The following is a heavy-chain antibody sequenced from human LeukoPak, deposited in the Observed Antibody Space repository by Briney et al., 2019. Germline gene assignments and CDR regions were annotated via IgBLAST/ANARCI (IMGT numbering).Heavy chain of an antibody. CDR1: GFTFSDYG. CDR3: ATWPGAWYGEDS. CDR2: IQHDGSNK. Sequence: PGRSLRLSCAASGFTFSDYGMHWVRQAPGKGLEWVAFIQHDGSNKYYADSVKGRFTISRDNSKNTLYVQMNSLTADDTAVYYCATWPGAWYGEDSWGQGTLVTVSA. D-gene: IGHD3-10*01. V-gene: IGHV3-30*03. J-gene: IGHJ4*02.